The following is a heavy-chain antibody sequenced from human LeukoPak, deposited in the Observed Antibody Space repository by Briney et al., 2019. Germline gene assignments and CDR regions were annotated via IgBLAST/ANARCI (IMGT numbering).Heavy chain of an antibody. J-gene: IGHJ4*02. CDR1: GFTFSDYS. V-gene: IGHV3-21*06. CDR3: ARGPFSSSWSEFDY. Sequence: GGSLRLSCVASGFTFSDYSLSWVRQAPGKVLEWVSCISGDSRYIYYADSLKGRSTISRDNAQNSLYLHMNNLRAEDTAVYYCARGPFSSSWSEFDYWGQETLVTVSS. CDR2: ISGDSRYI. D-gene: IGHD6-13*01.